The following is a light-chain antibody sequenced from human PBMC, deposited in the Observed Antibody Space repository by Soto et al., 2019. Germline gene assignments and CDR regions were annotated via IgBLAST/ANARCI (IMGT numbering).Light chain of an antibody. CDR2: EDT. CDR1: AFPKKY. Sequence: SYELTQPPSLSVSPGQTARITCSGDAFPKKYAYWYQQRSGQAPVLVIYEDTKRPSGIPERFSGSSPGTTATLTIGGAHVEDEGDYFCYSPDSSGGIFGGGTKLTVL. CDR3: YSPDSSGGI. V-gene: IGLV3-10*01. J-gene: IGLJ2*01.